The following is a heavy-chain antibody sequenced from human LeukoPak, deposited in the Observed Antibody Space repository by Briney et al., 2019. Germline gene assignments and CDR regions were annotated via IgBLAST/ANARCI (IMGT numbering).Heavy chain of an antibody. Sequence: SETLSLTCTVSGGSISSSSYYWGWIRQPPGKGLEWIGSIYFSGSTYYNPSLKSRVTISVDTSRNQFSLKLSSVTAADTAVYYCARHSSGWYWFDYWGQGTLVTVSS. CDR2: IYFSGST. J-gene: IGHJ4*02. CDR1: GGSISSSSYY. V-gene: IGHV4-39*01. D-gene: IGHD6-19*01. CDR3: ARHSSGWYWFDY.